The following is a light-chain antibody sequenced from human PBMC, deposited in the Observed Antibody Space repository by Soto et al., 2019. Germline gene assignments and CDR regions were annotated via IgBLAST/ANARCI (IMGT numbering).Light chain of an antibody. CDR3: SSYVGSNIVI. CDR2: EVS. V-gene: IGLV2-8*01. J-gene: IGLJ2*01. CDR1: SSDVGYYDY. Sequence: QSALTQPPSASGSPGQSVTISCTGTSSDVGYYDYVSWYQQHPGKAPKLIISEVSKRPSGVPDRFSGSKSGNTASLTVSGLQAEDEADYYCSSYVGSNIVIFGGGTKLTVL.